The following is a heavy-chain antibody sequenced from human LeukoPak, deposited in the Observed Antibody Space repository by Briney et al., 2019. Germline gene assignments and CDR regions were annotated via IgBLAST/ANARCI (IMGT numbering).Heavy chain of an antibody. CDR1: GGSISSANYY. Sequence: SETLSLTCTVSGGSISSANYYWSWIRQPPGKGLEWIGYIYYSGSTYYNPSLKSRVIISVDTSKDQFSLKLSSVTAADTAVYYCTREYGDDNWFDPWGQGTLVTVSS. CDR3: TREYGDDNWFDP. J-gene: IGHJ5*02. D-gene: IGHD4-17*01. V-gene: IGHV4-30-4*01. CDR2: IYYSGST.